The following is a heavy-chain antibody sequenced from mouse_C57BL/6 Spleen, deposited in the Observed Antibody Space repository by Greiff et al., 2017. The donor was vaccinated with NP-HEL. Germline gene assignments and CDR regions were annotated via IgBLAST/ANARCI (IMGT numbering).Heavy chain of an antibody. Sequence: EVKLVESGPELVKPGASVKISCKASGYSFTGYYMHWVKQSHGNILDWIGYIYPYNGVSSYNQKFKGKATLTVDKSSSTAYMELRSLTSEDSAVYYCARRVSGYDYAMDYWGQGTSVTVSS. J-gene: IGHJ4*01. V-gene: IGHV1-31*01. D-gene: IGHD3-2*02. CDR1: GYSFTGYY. CDR3: ARRVSGYDYAMDY. CDR2: IYPYNGVS.